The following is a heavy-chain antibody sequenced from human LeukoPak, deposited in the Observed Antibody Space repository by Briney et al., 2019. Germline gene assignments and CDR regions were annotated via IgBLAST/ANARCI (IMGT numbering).Heavy chain of an antibody. J-gene: IGHJ4*02. CDR1: GFTFSSYA. CDR2: ISGSGGST. V-gene: IGHV3-23*01. Sequence: PGGSLRLSCAASGFTFSSYAMSWVRQAPGEGLEWVSAISGSGGSTYYADSVKGRFTISRDNSKNTLYLQMNSLRAEDTAVYYCANHPPAYCSSTSCYAPNWGQGTLVTVSS. D-gene: IGHD2-2*01. CDR3: ANHPPAYCSSTSCYAPN.